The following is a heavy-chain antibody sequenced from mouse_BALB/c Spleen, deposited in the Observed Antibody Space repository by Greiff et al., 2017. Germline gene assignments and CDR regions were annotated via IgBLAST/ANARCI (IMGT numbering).Heavy chain of an antibody. CDR2: IDPANGNT. CDR3: ATGYGVYAMDY. V-gene: IGHV14-3*02. Sequence: DVKLQESGAELVKPGASVKLSCTASGFNIKDTYMHWVKQRPEQGLEWIGRIDPANGNTKYDPKFQGKATITADTSSNTAYLQLSSLTSEDTAVYYCATGYGVYAMDYWGQGTSVTGSS. D-gene: IGHD1-2*01. CDR1: GFNIKDTY. J-gene: IGHJ4*01.